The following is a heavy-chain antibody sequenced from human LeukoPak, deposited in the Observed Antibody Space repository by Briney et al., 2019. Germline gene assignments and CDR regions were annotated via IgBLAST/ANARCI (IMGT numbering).Heavy chain of an antibody. V-gene: IGHV4-34*01. D-gene: IGHD4-17*01. CDR2: INDSGRT. CDR3: ARATDY. Sequence: SETLSLTCGVYGGSLSGYFWSWIRQPPGKGLEWIGEINDSGRTNYNPPLKSRVTISVDTSKNQLSLKVNSVTAADTAVYYCARATDYWGQGTLVTVSS. J-gene: IGHJ4*02. CDR1: GGSLSGYF.